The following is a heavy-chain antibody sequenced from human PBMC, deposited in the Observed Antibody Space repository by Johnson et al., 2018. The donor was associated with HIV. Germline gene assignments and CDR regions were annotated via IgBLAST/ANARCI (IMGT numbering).Heavy chain of an antibody. D-gene: IGHD2-15*01. Sequence: VQLVESGGGVVQPGRSLRLSCAASGFTFSSYWMSWVRQAPGKGLEWVANIKQDGSEKYYVDSVKGRFTISRDNAKNSLYLQMNSLRAEDTAVYYCAKGQVVVAATSAFDIWGQGTMVTVSS. J-gene: IGHJ3*02. CDR3: AKGQVVVAATSAFDI. V-gene: IGHV3-7*05. CDR1: GFTFSSYW. CDR2: IKQDGSEK.